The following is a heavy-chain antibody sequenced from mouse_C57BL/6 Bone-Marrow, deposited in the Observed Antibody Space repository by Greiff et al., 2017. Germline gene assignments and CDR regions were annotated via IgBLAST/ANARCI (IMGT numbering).Heavy chain of an antibody. CDR2: IHPNSGST. CDR3: ARSYYYYGSSYCY. D-gene: IGHD1-1*01. J-gene: IGHJ2*01. CDR1: GYTFTSYW. Sequence: QVQLQQPGAELVKPGASVKLSCKASGYTFTSYWMHWVKQRPGQGLEWIGMIHPNSGSTNYNEKFKSKATLTVDKSSSTAYMQLSSLTSEDSAVYYGARSYYYYGSSYCYWGQGTTLTVSA. V-gene: IGHV1-64*01.